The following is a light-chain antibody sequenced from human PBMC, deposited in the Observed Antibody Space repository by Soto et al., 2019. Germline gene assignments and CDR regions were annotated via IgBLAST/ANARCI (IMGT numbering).Light chain of an antibody. V-gene: IGKV3-11*01. CDR2: DAS. CDR3: QQRSNWPLFT. CDR1: QSVSST. Sequence: EIVLTQSPATLSLSPGERATLSCRASQSVSSTLAWYQHKPGQAPRLLIYDASSRATAIPARFSGSGSGTDFTLTISSLEPEYFAVYYCQQRSNWPLFTFGPGTKVDIK. J-gene: IGKJ3*01.